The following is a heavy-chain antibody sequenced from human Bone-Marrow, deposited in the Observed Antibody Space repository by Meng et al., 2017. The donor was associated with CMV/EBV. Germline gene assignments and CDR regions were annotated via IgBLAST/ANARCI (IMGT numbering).Heavy chain of an antibody. J-gene: IGHJ5*02. D-gene: IGHD4-11*01. CDR1: GYTLTELS. CDR2: FDPEDGET. Sequence: ASVKVSCKVSGYTLTELSMHWVRQAPGKGLEWMGGFDPEDGETIYAQKFQGRVTMTEDTSTDTAYMELSSLRSEDTAVYYCATVVALTTVTTRDYVAPYNWFDPWGQGTLVPVSS. CDR3: ATVVALTTVTTRDYVAPYNWFDP. V-gene: IGHV1-24*01.